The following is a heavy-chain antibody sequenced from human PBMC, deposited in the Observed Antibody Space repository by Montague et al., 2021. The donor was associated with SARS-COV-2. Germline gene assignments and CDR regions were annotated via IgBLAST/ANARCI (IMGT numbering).Heavy chain of an antibody. V-gene: IGHV4-34*01. CDR1: GGSLSGYY. CDR2: ISHSGST. Sequence: SETLSLTCAVYGGSLSGYYWSWIRQPPGEGLEWIAEISHSGSTSYNPSLKSRVTISVDTSKNQFSLKLSSATAADTAVYYCATITLGYCTNGVCQPPDYWGQGTLVTVSS. J-gene: IGHJ4*02. CDR3: ATITLGYCTNGVCQPPDY. D-gene: IGHD2-8*01.